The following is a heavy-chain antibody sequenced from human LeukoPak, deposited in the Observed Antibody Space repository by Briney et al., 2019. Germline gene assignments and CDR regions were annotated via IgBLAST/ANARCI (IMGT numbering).Heavy chain of an antibody. CDR1: GGTFSSYA. J-gene: IGHJ4*02. V-gene: IGHV1-69*05. CDR3: TKDHEGYFDY. Sequence: ASVKVSCKASGGTFSSYAISWVRQAPGQGLEWMARIIPIFGTSDYAQMFQGGVTITTDESTSTAFMELSGLRSEDTAVYYCTKDHEGYFDYWGQGSLVTVSS. CDR2: IIPIFGTS.